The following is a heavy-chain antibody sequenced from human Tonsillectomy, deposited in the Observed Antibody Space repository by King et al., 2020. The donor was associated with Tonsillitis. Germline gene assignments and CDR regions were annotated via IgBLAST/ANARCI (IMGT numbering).Heavy chain of an antibody. D-gene: IGHD5-24*01. Sequence: VQLVESGGGLVQPGGSLRLSCAASGFTFSSYAMSWVRQAPGKGLEWVSGISGSGGSTYYADSVKGRFTISRDNSKNTLYLQMNSLRAEDTAVYYCAKVEGDGYKILAHHFDYWGQGTLVTVSS. CDR2: ISGSGGST. CDR3: AKVEGDGYKILAHHFDY. CDR1: GFTFSSYA. V-gene: IGHV3-23*04. J-gene: IGHJ4*02.